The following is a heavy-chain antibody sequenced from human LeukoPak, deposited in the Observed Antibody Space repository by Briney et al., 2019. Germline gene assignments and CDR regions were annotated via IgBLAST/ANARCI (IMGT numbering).Heavy chain of an antibody. Sequence: ASVKVSCKASGYTFTNYDINWVRQATGQGLEWMGWMNPNSGDTGYAQKFRGRVTMTRSTSISTAYMELISPTSEDTAVYYCARGPFPTGSYFDYWGQGTLVTVSS. CDR3: ARGPFPTGSYFDY. CDR2: MNPNSGDT. D-gene: IGHD1-26*01. J-gene: IGHJ4*02. V-gene: IGHV1-8*01. CDR1: GYTFTNYD.